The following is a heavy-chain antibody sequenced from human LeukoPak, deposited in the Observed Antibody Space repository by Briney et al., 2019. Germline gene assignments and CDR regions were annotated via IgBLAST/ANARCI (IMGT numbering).Heavy chain of an antibody. V-gene: IGHV1-69*13. CDR1: GGTFSSYA. CDR2: IIPIFGTA. CDR3: ARDPYYYDSSGYDEVAFDI. Sequence: SVKVSCKASGGTFSSYAISWLRQAPGQGLEWMGGIIPIFGTANYAQKFQGRVTITADESTSTAYMELSSLRSEDTAVYYCARDPYYYDSSGYDEVAFDIWGQGTMVTVSS. J-gene: IGHJ3*02. D-gene: IGHD3-22*01.